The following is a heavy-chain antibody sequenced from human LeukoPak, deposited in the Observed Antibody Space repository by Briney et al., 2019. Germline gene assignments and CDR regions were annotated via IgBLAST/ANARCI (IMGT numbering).Heavy chain of an antibody. CDR2: ISAYNGNT. J-gene: IGHJ6*03. V-gene: IGHV1-18*01. CDR1: GYTFTSYG. CDR3: ARGGFWSVANYYMDV. Sequence: GASVNVSCKASGYTFTSYGISWVRQAPGHGLEGMGWISAYNGNTNYAQKLQGRVTMTTDTSTSTAYMELRSLRSDDTAVYYCARGGFWSVANYYMDVWGKGTTVTVSS. D-gene: IGHD3-3*01.